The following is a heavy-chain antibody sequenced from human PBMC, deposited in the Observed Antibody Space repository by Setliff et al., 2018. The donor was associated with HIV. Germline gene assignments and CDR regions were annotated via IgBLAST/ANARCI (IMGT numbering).Heavy chain of an antibody. CDR1: GGSVSSTTYF. Sequence: PSETLSLTCTVSGGSVSSTTYFWGWIRQAPGKGLQWIGSLYYSGSTNYNPSLKSRVTISVDTSKNQFSLKLSSVTAADTAVYYCARGGRSLAAQTWFDPWGQGTLVTVSS. CDR3: ARGGRSLAAQTWFDP. J-gene: IGHJ5*02. V-gene: IGHV4-39*07. D-gene: IGHD6-6*01. CDR2: LYYSGST.